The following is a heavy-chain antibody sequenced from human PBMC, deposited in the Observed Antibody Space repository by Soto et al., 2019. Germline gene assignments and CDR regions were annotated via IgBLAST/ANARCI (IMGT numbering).Heavy chain of an antibody. D-gene: IGHD2-21*01. CDR1: GYTFTNYG. V-gene: IGHV1-18*04. J-gene: IGHJ5*02. Sequence: QVQLVQSGAEVKKPGASVKVSCKASGYTFTNYGISWVRQAPGQGLEWMGWISTNSGHTDYAQNLRGRVTMTTDTSTTTAYMELRSLRSDDTAVYYCAREAYRQVDHWGQGTLVTVSS. CDR3: AREAYRQVDH. CDR2: ISTNSGHT.